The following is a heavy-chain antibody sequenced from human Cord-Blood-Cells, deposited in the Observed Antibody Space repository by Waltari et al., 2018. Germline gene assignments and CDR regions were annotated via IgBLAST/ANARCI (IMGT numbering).Heavy chain of an antibody. CDR1: GGSFSGYY. D-gene: IGHD6-13*01. J-gene: IGHJ2*01. CDR3: ARGLIAAAGTRVYWYFDL. Sequence: QVQLQQWGAGLLKPSETLSLTCAVYGGSFSGYYWSWIRQPPGKGPEWTGEINQSGSTNSHPALKSRVTISVDTSKNQFSLKLSSVTAADTAVYYCARGLIAAAGTRVYWYFDLWGRGTLVTVSS. CDR2: INQSGST. V-gene: IGHV4-34*01.